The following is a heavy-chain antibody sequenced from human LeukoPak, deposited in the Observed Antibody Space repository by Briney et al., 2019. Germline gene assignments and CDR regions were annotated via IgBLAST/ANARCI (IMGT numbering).Heavy chain of an antibody. J-gene: IGHJ5*02. CDR1: GGSITTYY. V-gene: IGHV4-59*01. D-gene: IGHD3-16*01. CDR2: IYYSGST. Sequence: SETLSLTCTVSGGSITTYYWSWIRQPPGKGLEWIAYIYYSGSTDYNPSLKSRVTISVDTSKNQFSLKLTSVTAADTAVYYCARGHYGFDPWGQGTLVTVSS. CDR3: ARGHYGFDP.